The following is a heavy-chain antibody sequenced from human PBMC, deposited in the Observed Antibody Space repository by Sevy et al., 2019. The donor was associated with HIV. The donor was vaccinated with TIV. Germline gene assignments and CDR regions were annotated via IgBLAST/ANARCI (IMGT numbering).Heavy chain of an antibody. CDR1: GFTFSNYA. J-gene: IGHJ4*02. V-gene: IGHV3-48*01. CDR3: ARGPRWYYFDY. Sequence: GGSLRLSCAASGFTFSNYAMNWVRQAPGKGLEWVSYVSSSRYTIYYADSVTGRFTISRDNVKNSLYLQMNSLRAEDTAVYYCARGPRWYYFDYWGQGTLVTVSS. CDR2: VSSSRYTI. D-gene: IGHD2-15*01.